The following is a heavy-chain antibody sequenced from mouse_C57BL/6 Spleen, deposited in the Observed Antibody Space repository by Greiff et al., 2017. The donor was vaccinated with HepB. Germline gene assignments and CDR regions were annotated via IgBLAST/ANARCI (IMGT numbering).Heavy chain of an antibody. CDR1: GFNINDYY. CDR2: IDPEDGDT. D-gene: IGHD2-5*01. Sequence: EVKLQQSGAELVRPGASVKLSCTASGFNINDYYMNWVKQRPEQGLEWIGRIDPEDGDTEYAPKFQVKATMTADTSSNTAYLQLSSLTSEDTAIYYCTHYSNYYAMDYWGQGTSVTVSS. CDR3: THYSNYYAMDY. V-gene: IGHV14-1*01. J-gene: IGHJ4*01.